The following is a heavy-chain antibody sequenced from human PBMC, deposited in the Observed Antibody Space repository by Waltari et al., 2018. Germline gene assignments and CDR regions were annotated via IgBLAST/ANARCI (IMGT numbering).Heavy chain of an antibody. D-gene: IGHD6-6*01. CDR2: IWFDGTTT. Sequence: QVQLVESGGGVVQPGRSLRLSCAAYGFDLDNYGMHWVRQAPGKGVEWVAIIWFDGTTTYYAESVKGRFTISRDSSRNTVYLQMNSLRAEDTAVYYCARDDRSIAALQYWGQGTLVTVSS. V-gene: IGHV3-33*01. CDR1: GFDLDNYG. CDR3: ARDDRSIAALQY. J-gene: IGHJ4*02.